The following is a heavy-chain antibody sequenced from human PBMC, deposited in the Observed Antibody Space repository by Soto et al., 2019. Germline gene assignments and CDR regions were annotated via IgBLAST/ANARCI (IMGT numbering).Heavy chain of an antibody. CDR3: ARDERDYYYYMDV. CDR2: IKQDGSEK. CDR1: GFTFSSYW. Sequence: GGSLRLSCAASGFTFSSYWMSWVRQAPGKGLEWVANIKQDGSEKYYVDSVKGRFTISRDNAKNSLYLQMNSLRAEDTAVYYCARDERDYYYYMDVWGKGTTVTVSS. V-gene: IGHV3-7*03. J-gene: IGHJ6*03.